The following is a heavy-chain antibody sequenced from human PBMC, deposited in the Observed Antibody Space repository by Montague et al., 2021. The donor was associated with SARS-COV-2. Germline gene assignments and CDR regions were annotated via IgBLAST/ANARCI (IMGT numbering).Heavy chain of an antibody. CDR1: GGSISSSSYY. CDR3: AGEPGRQPLIYPIGDYCHGMDV. J-gene: IGHJ6*02. V-gene: IGHV4-39*07. D-gene: IGHD2-2*02. CDR2: IYYSGST. Sequence: SETLSLTCTVSGGSISSSSYYWGWIRQAPGKGLEWIGSIYYSGSTYYNPSLKSRVTISADTSQNQFSLKPSSVTAADTAVYYCAGEPGRQPLIYPIGDYCHGMDVWGRGTTVTVSS.